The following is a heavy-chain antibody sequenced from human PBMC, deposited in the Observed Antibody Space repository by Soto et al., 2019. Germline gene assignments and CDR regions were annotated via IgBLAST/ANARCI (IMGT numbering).Heavy chain of an antibody. Sequence: QVQLQASGPGLVQPSGTLSLTCNVSGGSITNNNWWSWVRQPPGKGLEWIGAIYHSGHTSFNPSLKRRATLSLDYSDNQFSLKLTSATAADTAIYYCASIAYSASGFDYWGQGTLVTVSS. D-gene: IGHD1-26*01. CDR3: ASIAYSASGFDY. V-gene: IGHV4-4*02. J-gene: IGHJ4*02. CDR2: IYHSGHT. CDR1: GGSITNNNW.